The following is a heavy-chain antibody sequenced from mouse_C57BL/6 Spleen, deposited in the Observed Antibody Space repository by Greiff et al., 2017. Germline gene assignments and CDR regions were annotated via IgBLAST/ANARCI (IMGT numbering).Heavy chain of an antibody. J-gene: IGHJ2*01. CDR2: INYDGSST. CDR3: ARGYYENFDY. CDR1: GFTFSDYY. D-gene: IGHD1-1*01. Sequence: EVMLVESEGGLVQPGSSMKLSCTASGFTFSDYYMAWVRQVPEKGLEWVANINYDGSSTYYLDSLKSRFIISRDNAKNILYLQMSSLKSEDTATYYCARGYYENFDYWGQGTTLTVSS. V-gene: IGHV5-16*01.